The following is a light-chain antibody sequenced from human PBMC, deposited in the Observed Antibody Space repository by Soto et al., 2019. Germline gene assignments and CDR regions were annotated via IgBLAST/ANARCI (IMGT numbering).Light chain of an antibody. V-gene: IGLV1-47*01. CDR2: RNN. CDR1: SPNIGSNY. CDR3: AAWEDSLSGLV. Sequence: QSVLKNPTSAMGTHGPGVHISWYGNSPNIGSNYVYWYQQLPGTAPKLLIYRNNQRPSGVPDRFSGSKSGTSASLAISGLRSEDEADYYCAAWEDSLSGLVFGTGTKVTVL. J-gene: IGLJ1*01.